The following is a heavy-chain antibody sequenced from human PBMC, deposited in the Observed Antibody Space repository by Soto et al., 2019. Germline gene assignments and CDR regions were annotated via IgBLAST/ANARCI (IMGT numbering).Heavy chain of an antibody. Sequence: GALRLSCTVSGFAFRHNYLTWIRQAPGKGLEWLSYISTSGSPAYYADSVKGRFTISTDNAKKSLYLQMDSLRAEDTGVYYCATGGISYEAWGQGTLVTVSS. CDR1: GFAFRHNY. J-gene: IGHJ5*02. CDR2: ISTSGSPA. CDR3: ATGGISYEA. V-gene: IGHV3-11*01. D-gene: IGHD5-12*01.